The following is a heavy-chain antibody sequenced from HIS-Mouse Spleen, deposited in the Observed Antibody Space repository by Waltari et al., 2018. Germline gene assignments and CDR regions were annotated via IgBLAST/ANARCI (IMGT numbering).Heavy chain of an antibody. Sequence: QLQLQESGPGLVEPSETLSLPCTVSGGSISSSSYYWGGNRQPPGKGLEWIGSIYYSGSTYYNPSLKSRVTISVDTSKNQFSLKLSSVTAADTAVYYCAREIPYSSSWYDWYFDLWGRGTLVTVSS. J-gene: IGHJ2*01. D-gene: IGHD6-13*01. CDR1: GGSISSSSYY. CDR3: AREIPYSSSWYDWYFDL. CDR2: IYYSGST. V-gene: IGHV4-39*07.